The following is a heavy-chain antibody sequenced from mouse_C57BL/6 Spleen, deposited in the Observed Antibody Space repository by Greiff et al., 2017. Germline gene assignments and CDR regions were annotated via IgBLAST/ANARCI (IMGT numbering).Heavy chain of an antibody. J-gene: IGHJ1*03. Sequence: VQLQQSGPELVKPGASVKMSCKASGYTFTDYNMHWVKQSHGKSLEWIGYINPNNGGTSYNQKFKGKATLTVNKSSSTAYMELRSLTSEDSAVYYCASFFTTVVADWAFDVWGTGTTVTVSS. CDR1: GYTFTDYN. D-gene: IGHD1-1*01. CDR3: ASFFTTVVADWAFDV. CDR2: INPNNGGT. V-gene: IGHV1-22*01.